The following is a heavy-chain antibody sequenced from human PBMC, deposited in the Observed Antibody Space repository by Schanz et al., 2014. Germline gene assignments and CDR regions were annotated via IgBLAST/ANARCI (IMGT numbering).Heavy chain of an antibody. V-gene: IGHV3-53*01. Sequence: EVQLVESGGGLIQPGGSLRLSCAASGFTVSSNYMSWVRQAPGKGLEWVAVIYSGGSTFYTDSVKGRFNMYRDNSKNTLYLQMTSLIAEDTAVYYCAKCIGWYGRCAFDIWGQGTMGTVSS. D-gene: IGHD6-19*01. J-gene: IGHJ3*02. CDR2: IYSGGST. CDR1: GFTVSSNY. CDR3: AKCIGWYGRCAFDI.